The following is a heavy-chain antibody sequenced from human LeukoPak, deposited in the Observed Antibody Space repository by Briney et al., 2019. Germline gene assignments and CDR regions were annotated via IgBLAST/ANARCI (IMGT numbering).Heavy chain of an antibody. J-gene: IGHJ4*02. CDR2: INHSGST. CDR1: GGSFSGYY. D-gene: IGHD6-6*01. V-gene: IGHV4-34*01. CDR3: ARGEQLADFDY. Sequence: SETLSLTCAVYGGSFSGYYWSWIRQPPGKGLEWIGEINHSGSTNYNPSLKSRVTISVDTSKSQFSLKLSSVTAADTAVYYCARGEQLADFDYWGQGTLVTVSS.